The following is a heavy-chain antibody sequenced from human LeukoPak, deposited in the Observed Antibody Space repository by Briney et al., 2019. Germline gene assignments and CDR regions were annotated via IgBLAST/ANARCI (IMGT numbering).Heavy chain of an antibody. CDR3: ARQGVAAAGTPDYYYGMDV. CDR1: GYSFTSYW. D-gene: IGHD6-13*01. Sequence: GESLKISCKGSGYSFTSYWIGWVRQMPGKGLEWMGIIYPGDSDTRYSPSFQGQVTISADKSNSTAYLQWSSLKASDTAMYYCARQGVAAAGTPDYYYGMDVWGQGTTVTVSS. CDR2: IYPGDSDT. V-gene: IGHV5-51*01. J-gene: IGHJ6*02.